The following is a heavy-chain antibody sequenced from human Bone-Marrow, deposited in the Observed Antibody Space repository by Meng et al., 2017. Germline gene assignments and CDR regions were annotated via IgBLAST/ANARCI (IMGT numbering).Heavy chain of an antibody. D-gene: IGHD3-9*01. J-gene: IGHJ4*02. CDR1: GFTFSSYA. V-gene: IGHV3-30*04. Sequence: GESLKISCAASGFTFSSYAMHWVRQAPGKGLEWVAVISYDGSNKYYADSVEGRFTISRDNSKNTLYLQMNSLRAEDTAVYYCARDGGECILTGYYRKGCRFFDYWGQGTLVTVSS. CDR2: ISYDGSNK. CDR3: ARDGGECILTGYYRKGCRFFDY.